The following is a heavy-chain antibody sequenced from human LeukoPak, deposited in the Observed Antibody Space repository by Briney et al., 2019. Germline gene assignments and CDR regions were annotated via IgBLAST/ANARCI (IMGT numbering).Heavy chain of an antibody. CDR1: GYSFTSYW. J-gene: IGHJ4*02. D-gene: IGHD6-19*01. V-gene: IGHV5-51*01. CDR3: ARAVAGITYYFDY. CDR2: IYPGDSDT. Sequence: GESLKISCKGSGYSFTSYWIGWVRQMPGKGLEWMGIIYPGDSDTRYSPSFQGQVTISADKSISTAYLQWSSLRASDTAMYCCARAVAGITYYFDYWGQGTLVTVSS.